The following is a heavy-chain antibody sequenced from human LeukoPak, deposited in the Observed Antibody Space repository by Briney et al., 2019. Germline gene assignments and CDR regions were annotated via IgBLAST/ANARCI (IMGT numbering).Heavy chain of an antibody. CDR3: ARNRGYGGYDSDY. Sequence: PGGSLTLSCAASGFSFIDYYMTCIRQAPGKGLEWVSYISSSGTTIYYADSVKGRFTISRDNAKNSLYLQMNSLRAEDTAVYYCARNRGYGGYDSDYWGQGTLVTVSS. D-gene: IGHD5-12*01. V-gene: IGHV3-11*01. CDR1: GFSFIDYY. CDR2: ISSSGTTI. J-gene: IGHJ4*02.